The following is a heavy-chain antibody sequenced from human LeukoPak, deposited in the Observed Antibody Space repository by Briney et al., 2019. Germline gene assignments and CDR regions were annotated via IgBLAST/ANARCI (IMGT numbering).Heavy chain of an antibody. CDR1: GFTFSSYA. Sequence: GGSLRLSCAASGFTFSSYAMCWVRQAPGKGLQWVSSITSSGDNTYYADSVNGRFTISRANTKNTLHLQVNSLRAEDTAVYYCVRGSRGNYDTWGQGTLVTVSS. J-gene: IGHJ5*02. V-gene: IGHV3-23*01. CDR3: VRGSRGNYDT. D-gene: IGHD3-22*01. CDR2: ITSSGDNT.